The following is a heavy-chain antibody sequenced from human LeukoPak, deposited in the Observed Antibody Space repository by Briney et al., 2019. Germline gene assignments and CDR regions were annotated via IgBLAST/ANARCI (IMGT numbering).Heavy chain of an antibody. Sequence: SETLSLTCTVSGGSISSSSYYWGWIRQPPGKGLEWIGSIYYSGSTYYNPSLKSRVTISVDTSKNQFSLKLSSVTAADTAVYYCARTDPLSITMVRGVINWPGYYYYMDVWGKGTTVTVSS. CDR2: IYYSGST. CDR3: ARTDPLSITMVRGVINWPGYYYYMDV. V-gene: IGHV4-39*01. D-gene: IGHD3-10*01. J-gene: IGHJ6*03. CDR1: GGSISSSSYY.